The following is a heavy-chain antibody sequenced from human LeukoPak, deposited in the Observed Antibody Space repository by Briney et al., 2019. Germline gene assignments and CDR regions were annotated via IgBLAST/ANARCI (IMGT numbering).Heavy chain of an antibody. CDR3: ARGPPLCSSTSCYIDY. Sequence: ASVKVPCKASGYTFTSYDINWVRQATGQGLEWMGWMNPNSGNTGYAQKFQGRVTMTRDNSISTAYMELSSLTSEDTAVYYCARGPPLCSSTSCYIDYWGQGTPVTVSS. CDR1: GYTFTSYD. J-gene: IGHJ4*02. CDR2: MNPNSGNT. V-gene: IGHV1-8*01. D-gene: IGHD2-2*01.